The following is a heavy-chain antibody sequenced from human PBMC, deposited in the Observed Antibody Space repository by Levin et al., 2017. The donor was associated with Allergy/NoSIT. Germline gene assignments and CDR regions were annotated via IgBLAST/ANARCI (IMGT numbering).Heavy chain of an antibody. CDR1: GFTVTSNF. D-gene: IGHD1-1*01. Sequence: GGSLRLSCAASGFTVTSNFLSWVRQAPGKGLEWVSVIYSDGSTYYADSVKGRFTISRDNSKNTLSLQMNSLRAEDTAMYYCSRDGGTWPNWYFDLWGRGTLVTVSS. CDR2: IYSDGST. CDR3: SRDGGTWPNWYFDL. V-gene: IGHV3-53*01. J-gene: IGHJ2*01.